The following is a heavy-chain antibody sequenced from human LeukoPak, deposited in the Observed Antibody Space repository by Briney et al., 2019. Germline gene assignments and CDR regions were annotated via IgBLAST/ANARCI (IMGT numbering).Heavy chain of an antibody. CDR1: GFTFNTYN. Sequence: GGSLRLSCAASGFTFNTYNMNWVRQAPGKGLEWVSSIDSSSSYIFYADAVKGRFTISRDNAKNSLYLRMNSLRAEDTAVYFCARGYFDLLLESGVAFDIWGQGTMVTVSS. D-gene: IGHD3-9*01. CDR3: ARGYFDLLLESGVAFDI. J-gene: IGHJ3*02. CDR2: IDSSSSYI. V-gene: IGHV3-21*01.